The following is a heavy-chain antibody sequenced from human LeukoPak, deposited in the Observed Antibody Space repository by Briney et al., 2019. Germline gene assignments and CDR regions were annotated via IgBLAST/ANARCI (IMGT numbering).Heavy chain of an antibody. Sequence: GGSLRPSCAASGFTFSSYEMNWVRQAPGKGLEWVSYISSSGSTIYYADSVKGRFTISRDNAKNSLYLQMNSLRAEDTAVYYCARGIVIVGARQKVYYYYGMDVWGQGTTVTVSS. J-gene: IGHJ6*02. V-gene: IGHV3-48*03. D-gene: IGHD1-26*01. CDR3: ARGIVIVGARQKVYYYYGMDV. CDR2: ISSSGSTI. CDR1: GFTFSSYE.